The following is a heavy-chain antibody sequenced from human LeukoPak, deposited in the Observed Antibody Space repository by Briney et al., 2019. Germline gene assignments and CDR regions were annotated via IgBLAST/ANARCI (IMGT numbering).Heavy chain of an antibody. Sequence: PSETLSLTCAVYGGSFSGYYWSWIRQPPGKGLEWSWEINHSGSTNYNPYLKSRVTISVDTSKNQFSLKLSSVTAADTAVYYCATFPTYYDSSGYHGTRDYWGQGTLVTVSS. V-gene: IGHV4-34*01. CDR1: GGSFSGYY. D-gene: IGHD3-22*01. CDR3: ATFPTYYDSSGYHGTRDY. J-gene: IGHJ4*02. CDR2: INHSGST.